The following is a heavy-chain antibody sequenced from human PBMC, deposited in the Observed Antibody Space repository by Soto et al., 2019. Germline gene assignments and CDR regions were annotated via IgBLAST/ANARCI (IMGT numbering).Heavy chain of an antibody. D-gene: IGHD6-6*01. J-gene: IGHJ4*02. V-gene: IGHV3-23*01. CDR1: GFTFNNYA. CDR2: IGGSGGNT. Sequence: EVQVLESGGGLVQPGGSLRLSCVASGFTFNNYAMTWVRQAPGKGLEWVSAIGGSGGNTYYADSVKGRFTISRDNSKHTLYLQMNSLRVEDTAVYHCVKASGSSSLLGFDCWGQGTLDTVSS. CDR3: VKASGSSSLLGFDC.